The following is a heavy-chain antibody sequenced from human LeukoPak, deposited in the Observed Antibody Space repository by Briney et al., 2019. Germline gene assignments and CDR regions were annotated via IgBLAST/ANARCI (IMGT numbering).Heavy chain of an antibody. D-gene: IGHD3-10*01. CDR2: IIPIFGTA. V-gene: IGHV1-69*05. CDR1: GGTFSSYA. Sequence: RASVKVSCKASGGTFSSYAISWVRQAPGQGLEWMGGIIPIFGTANYAQKFQGRVTITTDESTSTAYMELSSLRSEDTAVYYCARGTMVRGDYYYYIDVWGKGTTVTVSS. CDR3: ARGTMVRGDYYYYIDV. J-gene: IGHJ6*03.